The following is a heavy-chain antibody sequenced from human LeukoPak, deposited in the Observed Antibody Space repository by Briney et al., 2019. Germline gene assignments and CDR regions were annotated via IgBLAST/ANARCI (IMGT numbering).Heavy chain of an antibody. V-gene: IGHV3-48*03. CDR3: ARAAYYYGSGSFYYYMDA. CDR2: ISSSGSTI. J-gene: IGHJ6*03. D-gene: IGHD3-10*01. Sequence: PGGSLRLSCAASGFTFSSYEMNWVRQAPGKGLEWVSYISSSGSTIYYTDSVKGRFTISRDNAKNSLYLQMNSLRAEDTAVYYCARAAYYYGSGSFYYYMDAWGKGTTVTVSS. CDR1: GFTFSSYE.